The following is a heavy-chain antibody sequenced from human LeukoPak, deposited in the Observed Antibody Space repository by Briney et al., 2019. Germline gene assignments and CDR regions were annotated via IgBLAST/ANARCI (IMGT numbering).Heavy chain of an antibody. J-gene: IGHJ6*03. D-gene: IGHD3-3*01. Sequence: GGSLRLSCAASGFTFDDYAVHWVRQAPGKGLEWVSLISWDGGSTYYADSVKGRFTISRDNSKNSLYLQMNSLRAEDTALYYCAKDGLFGVVTPYYYYYMDVWGKGTTVTVSS. CDR1: GFTFDDYA. CDR3: AKDGLFGVVTPYYYYYMDV. V-gene: IGHV3-43D*04. CDR2: ISWDGGST.